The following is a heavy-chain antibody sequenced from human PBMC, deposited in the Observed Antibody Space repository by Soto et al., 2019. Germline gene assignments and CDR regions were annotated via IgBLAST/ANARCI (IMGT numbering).Heavy chain of an antibody. CDR1: GFTVSSNY. V-gene: IGHV3-53*04. J-gene: IGHJ4*02. Sequence: PGGSLRLSCAASGFTVSSNYMTWVRQAPGKGLEWVSVIYSGGNTYYADSVKGRFTISRHNSKNTLYLQMNSLRAEDTAVYYCARMPGPMAIYYFDYWGQGTLVTVSS. CDR3: ARMPGPMAIYYFDY. D-gene: IGHD2-21*01. CDR2: IYSGGNT.